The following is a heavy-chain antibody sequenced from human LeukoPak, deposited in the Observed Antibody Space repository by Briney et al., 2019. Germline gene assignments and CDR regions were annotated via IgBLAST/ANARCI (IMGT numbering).Heavy chain of an antibody. CDR1: GYTFASYD. Sequence: ASVKVSCKASGYTFASYDINWVRQATGQGLEWMGWMNPNSGNTGYAQKFQGRVTMTRNTSISTAYMELSSLRSEDTAVYYCARGYCTNGVCYLGYYYYMDVWGKGTTVTVSS. D-gene: IGHD2-8*01. CDR2: MNPNSGNT. V-gene: IGHV1-8*01. CDR3: ARGYCTNGVCYLGYYYYMDV. J-gene: IGHJ6*03.